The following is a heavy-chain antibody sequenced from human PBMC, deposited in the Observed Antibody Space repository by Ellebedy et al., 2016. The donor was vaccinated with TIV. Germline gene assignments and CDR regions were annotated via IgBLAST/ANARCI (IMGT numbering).Heavy chain of an antibody. CDR2: ISDTSNYI. CDR3: ARDTRYFDRLLSPPDYYYYGMDV. V-gene: IGHV3-21*01. J-gene: IGHJ6*02. D-gene: IGHD3-9*01. Sequence: GESLKISCAASGFTFSSYSMNWVRQAPGKGLEWVSSISDTSNYIYYADSVKGRFTISRENAKNSLYLQMNSLRAEDTAVYYYARDTRYFDRLLSPPDYYYYGMDVWGQGTTVTVSS. CDR1: GFTFSSYS.